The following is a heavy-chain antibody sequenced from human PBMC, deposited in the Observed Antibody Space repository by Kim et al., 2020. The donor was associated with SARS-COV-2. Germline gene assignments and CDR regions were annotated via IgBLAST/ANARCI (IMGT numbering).Heavy chain of an antibody. CDR2: IIPIFGTA. V-gene: IGHV1-69*06. J-gene: IGHJ3*02. CDR3: ARPPQYCSSTSCSFAFDI. Sequence: SVKVSCKASGGTFSSYAISWVRQAPGQGLEWMGGIIPIFGTANYAQKFQGRVTITADKSTSTAYMELSSLRSEDTAVYYCARPPQYCSSTSCSFAFDIWGQGTMVTVSS. CDR1: GGTFSSYA. D-gene: IGHD2-2*01.